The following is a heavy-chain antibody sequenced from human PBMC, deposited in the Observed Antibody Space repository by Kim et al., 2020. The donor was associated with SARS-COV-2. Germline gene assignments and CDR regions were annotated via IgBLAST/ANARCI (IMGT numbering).Heavy chain of an antibody. J-gene: IGHJ4*02. CDR3: VKDSPNYNGSGSYYNFGDS. D-gene: IGHD3-10*01. CDR2: ISGRGGRT. Sequence: GGSLRLSCAASGFTFRSYDMTWVRQAPGKGPEWVSTISGRGGRTHYAGAVQGRFTISRDNFKNTLYLQMNSLTVEDTAVYHCVKDSPNYNGSGSYYNFGDSWSQGTLVTVSS. CDR1: GFTFRSYD. V-gene: IGHV3-23*01.